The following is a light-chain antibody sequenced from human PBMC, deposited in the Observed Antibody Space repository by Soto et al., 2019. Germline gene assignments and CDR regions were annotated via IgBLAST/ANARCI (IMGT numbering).Light chain of an antibody. J-gene: IGLJ3*02. CDR2: EVS. CDR3: CSYTSSDTWV. CDR1: SSDVGGYNF. Sequence: QSALTQPASVSGSPGQSITISCTGTSSDVGGYNFVSWYQQYPGKAPKFMIYEVSNRPSGVSNRYSGSKSGNTASLTISGLQAEHEADYYCCSYTSSDTWVFGGGTKLTVL. V-gene: IGLV2-14*01.